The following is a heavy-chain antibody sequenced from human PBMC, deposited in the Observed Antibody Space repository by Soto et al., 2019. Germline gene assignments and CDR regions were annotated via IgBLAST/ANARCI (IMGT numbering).Heavy chain of an antibody. V-gene: IGHV1-2*02. CDR2: INPNSGGT. Sequence: QVQLVQSGAEVKKPGASVKVSCKASGYTFTGYYMHWVRQAPGQGLEWMGWINPNSGGTNYAQKFQGRVTMTRDTSISTAYMELSRLRSDDTAVYYCARDLLIAVVPATPEDYYYGMDVWGQGTTVTVSS. CDR3: ARDLLIAVVPATPEDYYYGMDV. J-gene: IGHJ6*02. D-gene: IGHD2-2*01. CDR1: GYTFTGYY.